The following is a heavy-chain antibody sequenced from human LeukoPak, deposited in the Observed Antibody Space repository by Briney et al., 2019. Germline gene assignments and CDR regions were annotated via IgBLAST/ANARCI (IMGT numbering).Heavy chain of an antibody. D-gene: IGHD6-13*01. CDR2: ISAYNGNT. V-gene: IGHV1-18*01. CDR1: GYTFTSYG. J-gene: IGHJ5*02. CDR3: ARDWLEAAAGTSWFDP. Sequence: GASVKVSCKASGYTFTSYGISWVRQAPGQGLEWMGWISAYNGNTNYAQKPQGRVTMTTDTSTSTAYMELRSLRSDDTAVYYCARDWLEAAAGTSWFDPWGQGTLVTVSS.